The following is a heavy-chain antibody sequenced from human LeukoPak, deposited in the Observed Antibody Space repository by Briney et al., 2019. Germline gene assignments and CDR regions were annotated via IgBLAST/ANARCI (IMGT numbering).Heavy chain of an antibody. D-gene: IGHD5-12*01. CDR2: IYYSGST. CDR1: GGSISSSSYY. J-gene: IGHJ4*02. Sequence: SETLSLTCTVSGGSISSSSYYWGWIRQPPGKGLEWIGSIYYSGSTNYNPSLKSRVTISVDTSKNHFSLKLGSVTAADTAVYYCARHTRGGVATMDNWGQGTLVTVSS. CDR3: ARHTRGGVATMDN. V-gene: IGHV4-39*01.